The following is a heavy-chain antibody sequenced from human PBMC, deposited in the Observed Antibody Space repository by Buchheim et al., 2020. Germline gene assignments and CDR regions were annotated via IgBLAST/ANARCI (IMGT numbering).Heavy chain of an antibody. D-gene: IGHD2-2*02. Sequence: QVQLVQSGAEVKKPGASVKVSCKASGYTFTGYYMHWVRQAPGQGLEWMGWINPNSGGTNYAQKFQGWVTMTRDTSISTAYMELSRLRSDDTAVYYCARGSHDIVVVPAAIAGGYYYYYMDVWGKGTT. V-gene: IGHV1-2*04. CDR2: INPNSGGT. J-gene: IGHJ6*03. CDR1: GYTFTGYY. CDR3: ARGSHDIVVVPAAIAGGYYYYYMDV.